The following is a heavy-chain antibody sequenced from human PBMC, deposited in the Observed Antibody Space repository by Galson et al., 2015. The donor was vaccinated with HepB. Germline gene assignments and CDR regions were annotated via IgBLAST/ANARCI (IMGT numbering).Heavy chain of an antibody. D-gene: IGHD3-22*01. Sequence: LRLSCAASGFTFSSYAMSWVRQAPGKGLEWVSAVSGSGGSTYYADSVKGRFTISRDNSKNTLYLQMNSLRAEDTAVYYCARLPVQTTLWGGVDYYDSSGYYLYFDYWGQGTLVTVSS. J-gene: IGHJ4*02. V-gene: IGHV3-23*01. CDR1: GFTFSSYA. CDR2: VSGSGGST. CDR3: ARLPVQTTLWGGVDYYDSSGYYLYFDY.